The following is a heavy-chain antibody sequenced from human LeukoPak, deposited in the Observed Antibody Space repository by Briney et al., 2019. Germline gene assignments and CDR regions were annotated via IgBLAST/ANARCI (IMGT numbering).Heavy chain of an antibody. CDR3: ARETGCSSTSCYGEAFDI. J-gene: IGHJ3*02. V-gene: IGHV3-21*01. Sequence: GGSLRLSCAASGFAFSTYSMNWVRQAPEKGLEWVAAINTRSKTYYADSVKGRFTMSRDNAKNSLYLQMNSLRAEDTAVYYCARETGCSSTSCYGEAFDIWGQGIMVTVSS. CDR2: INTRSKT. CDR1: GFAFSTYS. D-gene: IGHD2-2*01.